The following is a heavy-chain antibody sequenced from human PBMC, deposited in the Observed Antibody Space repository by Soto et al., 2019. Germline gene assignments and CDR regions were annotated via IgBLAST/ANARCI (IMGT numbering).Heavy chain of an antibody. CDR3: ARRYGHAVDF. D-gene: IGHD4-17*01. Sequence: QVQLQESGPGLVKPSETLSLTCTVSGGSISSYYWSWIRQPPGKGLEWIGFIYYSGTTIYNPSLKSRFTISVDTSKNQFSLKLSSVTAADTAVYYCARRYGHAVDFWGQGTMVPVSS. J-gene: IGHJ3*01. V-gene: IGHV4-59*08. CDR2: IYYSGTT. CDR1: GGSISSYY.